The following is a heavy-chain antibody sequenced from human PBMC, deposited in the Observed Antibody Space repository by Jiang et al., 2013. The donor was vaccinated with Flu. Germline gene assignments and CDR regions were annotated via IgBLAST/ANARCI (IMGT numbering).Heavy chain of an antibody. V-gene: IGHV4-34*01. Sequence: GLVKPSETLSLTCAVYGGSFSGFYWSWIRQPPGRGLEWIGEINHSGSTNYNPSLKSRVTISVDTSKNQFSLKLSSVTAADTAMYYCARGSPDWLVGWDWGQGTLVTVSS. CDR2: INHSGST. J-gene: IGHJ4*02. CDR1: GGSFSGFY. CDR3: ARGSPDWLVGWD. D-gene: IGHD3-9*01.